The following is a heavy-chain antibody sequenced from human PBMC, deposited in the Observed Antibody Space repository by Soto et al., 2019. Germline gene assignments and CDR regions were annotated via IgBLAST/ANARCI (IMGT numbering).Heavy chain of an antibody. D-gene: IGHD6-6*01. CDR1: GYTFTSYA. J-gene: IGHJ6*02. V-gene: IGHV7-4-1*01. CDR3: ARDLGGSSAQRNYYYYGMDV. Sequence: ASVKVSCKASGYTFTSYAMNWVRQAPGQGLEWMGWINTNTGNPTYAQGFTGRFVFSLDTSVSTAYLQICSLKAEDTAVYYCARDLGGSSAQRNYYYYGMDVWGQGTTVTVS. CDR2: INTNTGNP.